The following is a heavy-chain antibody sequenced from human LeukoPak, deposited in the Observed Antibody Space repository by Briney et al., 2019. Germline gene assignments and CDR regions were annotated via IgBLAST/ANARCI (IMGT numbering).Heavy chain of an antibody. J-gene: IGHJ4*02. Sequence: SETLSFTCAVTGDSISSHYWWSWVRQPPGKGLEWIGEIYHSGSTNYNPSLKSRVTISVDKSKNQFSLKLTSLTAADTAVYYCARKGYTYGTFDYWGLGTLVTVSS. V-gene: IGHV4-4*02. CDR1: GDSISSHYW. CDR2: IYHSGST. CDR3: ARKGYTYGTFDY. D-gene: IGHD5-18*01.